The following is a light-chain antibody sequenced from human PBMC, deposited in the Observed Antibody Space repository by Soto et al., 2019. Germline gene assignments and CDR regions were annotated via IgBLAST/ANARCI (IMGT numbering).Light chain of an antibody. CDR2: DAS. V-gene: IGKV1-5*01. CDR3: QQYKSYST. J-gene: IGKJ1*01. CDR1: QSLNSR. Sequence: DIQLTQSPSTLSASVGDRGTLTCRAAQSLNSRLAWYQHRPGRAPRLLIYDASTLESGVPSRFSGSGSGTEFTLTINNLQPDDLATYICQQYKSYSTFGRGTKVDIK.